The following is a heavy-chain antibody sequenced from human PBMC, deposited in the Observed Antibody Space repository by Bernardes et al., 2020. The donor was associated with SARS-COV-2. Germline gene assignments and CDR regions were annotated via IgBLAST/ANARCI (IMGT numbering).Heavy chain of an antibody. Sequence: SLRLSCAASGFTFNSYSMSWVRHAIGKGLESVPGISGSGGSTFYADSVKGRFTISRNNFKNTLYLQMNSLRAEDTALYYFAREDRIFYVLDSWGQGTLATVSS. D-gene: IGHD2-8*01. V-gene: IGHV3-23*01. CDR2: ISGSGGST. CDR3: AREDRIFYVLDS. CDR1: GFTFNSYS. J-gene: IGHJ4*02.